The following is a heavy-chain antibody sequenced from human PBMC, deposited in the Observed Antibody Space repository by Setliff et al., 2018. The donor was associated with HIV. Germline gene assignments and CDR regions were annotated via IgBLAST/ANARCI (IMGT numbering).Heavy chain of an antibody. CDR1: GDSISSYY. V-gene: IGHV4-59*01. D-gene: IGHD3-3*01. CDR3: ARDNYYNFWSGYWGMDV. Sequence: SETLSLTCTVSGDSISSYYWTWIRQSPAKGLEWIGYIYYTGATNYNPSLKSRVTISVDTSKNQFSLKLTSVAAADTAVYYCARDNYYNFWSGYWGMDVWGQGTTVTVSS. CDR2: IYYTGAT. J-gene: IGHJ6*02.